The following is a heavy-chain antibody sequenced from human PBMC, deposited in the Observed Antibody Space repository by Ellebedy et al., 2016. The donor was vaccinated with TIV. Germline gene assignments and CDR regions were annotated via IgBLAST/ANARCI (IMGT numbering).Heavy chain of an antibody. CDR2: ISRDGSST. D-gene: IGHD3-10*01. Sequence: PGGSLRLSCAASGFTFSSYWMHWVRQAPGKGLVWVSRISRDGSSTSYADSVKGRFTISRDNAKNTPYLQMNSLRAEDTAVYYCAREGDIDAFDIWGQGTMVTVSS. CDR3: AREGDIDAFDI. V-gene: IGHV3-74*01. J-gene: IGHJ3*02. CDR1: GFTFSSYW.